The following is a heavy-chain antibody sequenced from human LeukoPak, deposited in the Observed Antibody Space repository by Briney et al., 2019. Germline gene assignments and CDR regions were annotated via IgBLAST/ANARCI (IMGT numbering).Heavy chain of an antibody. V-gene: IGHV4-34*01. J-gene: IGHJ4*02. Sequence: SESLSLTCAVYGGSFSGYYWSWIRQPPGKGLEWIGEINHSGSTNYNPSLKSRVTISVDTSKNQFSLKLSSVTAADTAVYYCARGSTPPRYSSSPTGFDYWAKRSASRYSSSPTGFDYWGQGTLVTVSS. CDR1: GGSFSGYY. D-gene: IGHD6-13*01. CDR2: INHSGST. CDR3: ARGSTPPRYSSSPTGFDYWAKRSASRYSSSPTGFDY.